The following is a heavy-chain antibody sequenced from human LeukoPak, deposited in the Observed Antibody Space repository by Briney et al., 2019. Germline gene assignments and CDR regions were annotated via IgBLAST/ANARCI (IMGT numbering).Heavy chain of an antibody. Sequence: PGGSLRLSCAGSGFTFSSYGMSWVRQAPGKGLEWVSSINGSDGYTYYADPVKGRFTISRDNTKNTLYLQMNSLRAEDTAVYFCAKAPVTSCRGGYCYPFDSWGQGTLVTVSS. V-gene: IGHV3-23*01. CDR3: AKAPVTSCRGGYCYPFDS. CDR2: INGSDGYT. D-gene: IGHD2-21*01. CDR1: GFTFSSYG. J-gene: IGHJ4*02.